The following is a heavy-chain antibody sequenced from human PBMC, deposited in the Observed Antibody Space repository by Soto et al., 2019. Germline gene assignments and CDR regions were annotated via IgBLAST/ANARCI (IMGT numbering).Heavy chain of an antibody. CDR3: ARDRGPSSGYYPYWFDP. Sequence: QVQLVQSGAEVKKPGSSVKVSCKASGGTSSSYAITWVRQAPGQGLEWMGGIIPIFGTANYAQKFQARVTITADXSXSSXTMELSSLRSEDTAVYYCARDRGPSSGYYPYWFDPWGQGTLVTVSS. CDR2: IIPIFGTA. D-gene: IGHD3-22*01. J-gene: IGHJ5*02. V-gene: IGHV1-69*12. CDR1: GGTSSSYA.